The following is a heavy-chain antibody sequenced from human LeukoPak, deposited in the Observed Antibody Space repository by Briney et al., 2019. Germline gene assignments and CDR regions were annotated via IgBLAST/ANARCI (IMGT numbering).Heavy chain of an antibody. CDR2: INPSGGST. D-gene: IGHD3-22*01. CDR3: AREHSGGGNYYDSSGYYRSFDY. V-gene: IGHV1-46*01. J-gene: IGHJ4*02. Sequence: GASVKVSCKASGYTFTSYYMHWVRQAPGQGLEWMGIINPSGGSTSYAQKFQGRVTMTRDTSTSTVYMELSSLRSEDTAVYYCAREHSGGGNYYDSSGYYRSFDYWGQGTPVTVSS. CDR1: GYTFTSYY.